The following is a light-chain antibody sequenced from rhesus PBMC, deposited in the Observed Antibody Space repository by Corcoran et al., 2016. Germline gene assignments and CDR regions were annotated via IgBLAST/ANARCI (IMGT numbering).Light chain of an antibody. V-gene: IGKV3-35*01. J-gene: IGKJ2*01. Sequence: EIVMTQSPATMSLSPGERATLSCRPSQSVSSNLAWYQKKPGQAPSLLIYGAARRAPGIPDRFSGSGTGTDFTLTISSREPEDVGVYHCYQHSSGYSFGQGTKVEIK. CDR3: YQHSSGYS. CDR2: GAA. CDR1: QSVSSN.